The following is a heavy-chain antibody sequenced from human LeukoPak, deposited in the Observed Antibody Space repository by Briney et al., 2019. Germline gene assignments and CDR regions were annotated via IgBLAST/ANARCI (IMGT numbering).Heavy chain of an antibody. Sequence: SETLSLTCAVYGGSFSGYYWSWIRQPPGKGLEWIGEINHSGSTNYNPSLKSRVTISVDTSKNQFSLKLSSVTAADTAVCYCARVGQWLAYYFDYWGQGTLVTVSS. D-gene: IGHD6-19*01. CDR1: GGSFSGYY. CDR3: ARVGQWLAYYFDY. J-gene: IGHJ4*02. CDR2: INHSGST. V-gene: IGHV4-34*01.